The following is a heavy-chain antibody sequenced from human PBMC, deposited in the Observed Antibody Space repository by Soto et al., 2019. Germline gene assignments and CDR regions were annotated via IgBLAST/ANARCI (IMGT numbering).Heavy chain of an antibody. V-gene: IGHV1-2*02. D-gene: IGHD3-3*01. CDR2: IDPENGGT. Sequence: ASVKVSCKTSGYTFTGYYIQWLRQAPGQGPEWVGWIDPENGGTHYAQKFQGRVTMTRDTSISTAHMELSRLRSDDTAAYFCGWFGGTFDFWGQGTLVTVSS. CDR1: GYTFTGYY. CDR3: GWFGGTFDF. J-gene: IGHJ4*02.